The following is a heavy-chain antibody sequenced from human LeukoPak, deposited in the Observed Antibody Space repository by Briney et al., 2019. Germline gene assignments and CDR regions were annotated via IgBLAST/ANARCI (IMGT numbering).Heavy chain of an antibody. D-gene: IGHD5-18*01. CDR2: VYTGGST. J-gene: IGHJ4*02. V-gene: IGHV3-66*01. CDR1: GFTVSNNY. Sequence: GGSLRLSCAASGFTVSNNYMSWVRHAPGKGLEWVSVVYTGGSTYYTDSVKGRFTISRDISKDTLYLQMNSLRAEDTAVYYCAREKQLWGGFDHWGQGILVTVSS. CDR3: AREKQLWGGFDH.